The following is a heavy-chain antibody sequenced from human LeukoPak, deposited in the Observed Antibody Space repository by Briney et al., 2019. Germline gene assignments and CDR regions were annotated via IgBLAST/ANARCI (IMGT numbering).Heavy chain of an antibody. CDR1: GYIFTDFY. D-gene: IGHD3-10*01. CDR3: ARSLSVTRGLIITMLGY. Sequence: GASVKVSCKTSGYIFTDFYLHWVRQAPGQGLEWMGWISPTNGATSYARRFQGRVNMARDTSTSTSYMELSSLGSDDTAVYYCARSLSVTRGLIITMLGYWGQGTLVTVSS. V-gene: IGHV1-2*02. J-gene: IGHJ4*02. CDR2: ISPTNGAT.